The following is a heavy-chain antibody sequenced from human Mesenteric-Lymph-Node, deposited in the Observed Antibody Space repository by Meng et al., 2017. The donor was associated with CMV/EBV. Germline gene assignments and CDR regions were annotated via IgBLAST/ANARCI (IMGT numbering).Heavy chain of an antibody. J-gene: IGHJ4*02. CDR2: INSGGTII. D-gene: IGHD6-19*01. Sequence: GGSLRLSCVASQFSFSDYEMNWVRQAPGKGLEWVSYINSGGTIIYYADSVKGRFTFSRDNAKNSLFLQMDSLKTEDTAIYYCARKVLPPAGPAFDYWGQGTLVTVSS. CDR3: ARKVLPPAGPAFDY. CDR1: QFSFSDYE. V-gene: IGHV3-48*03.